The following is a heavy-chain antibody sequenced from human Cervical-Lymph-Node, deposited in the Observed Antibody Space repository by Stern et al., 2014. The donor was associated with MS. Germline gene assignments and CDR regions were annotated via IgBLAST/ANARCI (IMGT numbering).Heavy chain of an antibody. CDR3: ARIYCSGDECYHSFDT. D-gene: IGHD3-16*02. Sequence: QVQLVQSGAEVKKPGASVKVSCKASGYRFSTFYLHWLRQAPGQGLQLIGLIDPGSGATNYYQTFQGRLTMTRDRSITTAYLELSGLRSDDTAVYYCARIYCSGDECYHSFDTWGQGTLVTVSS. J-gene: IGHJ4*02. V-gene: IGHV1-2*06. CDR2: IDPGSGAT. CDR1: GYRFSTFY.